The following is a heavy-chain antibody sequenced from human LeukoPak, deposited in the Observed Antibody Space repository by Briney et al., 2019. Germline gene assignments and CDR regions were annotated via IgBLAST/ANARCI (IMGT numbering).Heavy chain of an antibody. CDR3: AKDIPGYSSGWYVSLPGY. D-gene: IGHD6-19*01. CDR1: GFTFSSYA. Sequence: GGSLRLSCAASGFTFSSYAMSWVRQAPGKGLEWVSAISGSGGSTYYADSVKGRFTISRDNSKNALYLQMNSLRAEDTAVYYCAKDIPGYSSGWYVSLPGYWGQGTLVTVSS. CDR2: ISGSGGST. J-gene: IGHJ4*02. V-gene: IGHV3-23*01.